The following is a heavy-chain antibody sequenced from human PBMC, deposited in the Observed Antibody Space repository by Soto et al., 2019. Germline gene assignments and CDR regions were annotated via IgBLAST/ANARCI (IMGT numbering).Heavy chain of an antibody. CDR3: AFSWGSSLRNWFDP. D-gene: IGHD3-16*01. J-gene: IGHJ5*02. V-gene: IGHV1-69*01. Sequence: QVQLVQSGAEVKKPGSSVKVSCKASTGTFSNYALSWVRQAPGQGLEWMGGIIPILATANYAQKFQGRVSITADESTSTAYMELSSLRSEDTAVYYCAFSWGSSLRNWFDPWGQGTLVTVSS. CDR2: IIPILATA. CDR1: TGTFSNYA.